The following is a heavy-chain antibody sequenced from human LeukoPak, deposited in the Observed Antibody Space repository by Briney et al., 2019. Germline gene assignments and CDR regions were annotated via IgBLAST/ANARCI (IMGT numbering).Heavy chain of an antibody. D-gene: IGHD6-6*01. Sequence: PGGSLRLSCAASGFTVSSNYMGWVRQAPGKGLEWVSVIYSGGSTYYADSVKGRFTISRDNSKNTLYLQMNSLRAEDTAVYYCARSYSSSFDWFDPWGQGTLVTVSS. CDR2: IYSGGST. CDR1: GFTVSSNY. V-gene: IGHV3-53*01. J-gene: IGHJ5*02. CDR3: ARSYSSSFDWFDP.